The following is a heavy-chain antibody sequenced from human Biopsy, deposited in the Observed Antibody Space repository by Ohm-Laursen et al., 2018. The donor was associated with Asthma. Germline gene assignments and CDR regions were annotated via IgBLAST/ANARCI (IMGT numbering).Heavy chain of an antibody. J-gene: IGHJ2*01. CDR2: IYYSGRT. D-gene: IGHD6-6*01. V-gene: IGHV4-39*02. CDR1: GDAMSTSGSY. CDR3: ARAVSSSSCWYFDL. Sequence: SETLSLTCIVSGDAMSTSGSYWGWIRQSPGKGLEWIGSIYYSGRTYYNPSLESRVTISADTSKNHFSLKGTSVTAADTAVYYCARAVSSSSCWYFDLWGRGDLVTVSS.